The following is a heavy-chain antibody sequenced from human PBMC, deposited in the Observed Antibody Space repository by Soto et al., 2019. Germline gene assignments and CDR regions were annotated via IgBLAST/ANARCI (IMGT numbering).Heavy chain of an antibody. CDR3: ERAYYDNRASTLGGMDV. CDR1: GFPFITYD. CDR2: IGTDDDT. Sequence: PGRSXRLSCVFFGFPFITYDMHLLRQNVGKGLEWVSSIGTDDDTYYLDSVRGRFTISREDAKNSLYLQMDSLRAGDTAVYYCERAYYDNRASTLGGMDVWGQGTMVTVSS. D-gene: IGHD3-16*01. J-gene: IGHJ6*02. V-gene: IGHV3-13*01.